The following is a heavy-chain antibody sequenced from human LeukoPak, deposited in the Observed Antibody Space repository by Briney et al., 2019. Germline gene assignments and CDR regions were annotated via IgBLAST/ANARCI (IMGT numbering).Heavy chain of an antibody. D-gene: IGHD3-9*01. CDR2: MKPDSGNS. CDR1: GYPFTSYE. CDR3: ARGTLDYDVVTGIHYYYMDV. V-gene: IGHV1-8*01. J-gene: IGHJ6*03. Sequence: ASVKVSCKASGYPFTSYEINWVRQATGEGLEWMGWMKPDSGNSAYAQKFRGRVTLSNNSSINTAYMEVSSLGSDDTAVYFCARGTLDYDVVTGIHYYYMDVWGTGTTVTVSS.